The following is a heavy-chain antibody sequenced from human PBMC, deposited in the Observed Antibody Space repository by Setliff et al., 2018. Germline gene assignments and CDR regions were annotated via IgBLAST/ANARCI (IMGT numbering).Heavy chain of an antibody. CDR2: IYTSETT. CDR1: GAYIRSGSHH. D-gene: IGHD6-13*01. CDR3: TRDEGYSGQRYFDR. V-gene: IGHV4-61*02. Sequence: PSETLSLTCTVSGAYIRSGSHHWSWVRQPAGKGLEWIGRIYTSETTKYNPSLKSRVTISSDLSKNQFSLELTSVTAADTAMYYCTRDEGYSGQRYFDRWGQGILVTVSS. J-gene: IGHJ5*02.